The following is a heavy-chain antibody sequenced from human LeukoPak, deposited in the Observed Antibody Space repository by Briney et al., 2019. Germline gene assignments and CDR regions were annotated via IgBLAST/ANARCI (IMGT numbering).Heavy chain of an antibody. CDR2: IIPIFGTA. CDR3: ASSRDYYDSSGYYYAYFDY. D-gene: IGHD3-22*01. Sequence: ASVKVSCKASGGTFSSYAISWVRQAPVQGLEWMGGIIPIFGTANYAQKFQGRVTITTDESTSTAYMELSSLRSEDTAVYYCASSRDYYDSSGYYYAYFDYWGQGTLVTVSS. CDR1: GGTFSSYA. J-gene: IGHJ4*02. V-gene: IGHV1-69*05.